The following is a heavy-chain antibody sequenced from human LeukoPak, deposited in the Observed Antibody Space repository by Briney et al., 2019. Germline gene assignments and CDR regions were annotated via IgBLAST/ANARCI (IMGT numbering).Heavy chain of an antibody. Sequence: GGSLRLSCAASGFTFSSYWMSWVRQAPGKGLEWVANIKQDGSEKYYVDSVKGRFTISRDNAKNSLYLQMNSLRAEDTAVYYCAREAHSYYDFWSGYYGDFDYWGQGTLVTVSS. CDR2: IKQDGSEK. V-gene: IGHV3-7*01. CDR1: GFTFSSYW. J-gene: IGHJ4*02. CDR3: AREAHSYYDFWSGYYGDFDY. D-gene: IGHD3-3*01.